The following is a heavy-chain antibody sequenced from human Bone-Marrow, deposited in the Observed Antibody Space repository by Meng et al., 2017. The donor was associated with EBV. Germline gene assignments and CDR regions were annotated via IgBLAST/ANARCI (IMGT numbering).Heavy chain of an antibody. CDR3: LLQVQDDDY. J-gene: IGHJ4*02. CDR2: IYHSGST. CDR1: GGSTSSSNW. D-gene: IGHD1-1*01. V-gene: IGHV4-4*02. Sequence: QLPGSGPGPGEPSGTPSLICCGSGGSTSSSNWWSWVRQPPGKGLEWIGEIYHSGSTNYNPSLKSRVTISVDKSKNQFSLKLSSVTAADTAVYYCLLQVQDDDYWGQGTLVTVSS.